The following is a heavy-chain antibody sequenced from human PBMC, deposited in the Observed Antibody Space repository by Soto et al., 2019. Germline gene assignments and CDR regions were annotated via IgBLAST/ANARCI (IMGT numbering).Heavy chain of an antibody. CDR1: GFTFSSYG. Sequence: PGGSLRLSCAASGFTFSSYGMHWVRQAPGKGLEWVAVIWYDGSITYYTDSVKGRFTISRDNSKDTLYLQMSSLRVEDTAVYYCVKANIAVAGKNKAFDVWGQGTMVTVSS. CDR3: VKANIAVAGKNKAFDV. J-gene: IGHJ3*01. V-gene: IGHV3-30*02. CDR2: IWYDGSIT. D-gene: IGHD6-19*01.